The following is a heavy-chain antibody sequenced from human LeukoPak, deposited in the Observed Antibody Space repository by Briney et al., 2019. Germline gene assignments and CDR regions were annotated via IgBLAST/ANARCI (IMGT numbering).Heavy chain of an antibody. V-gene: IGHV4-30-4*01. CDR3: ARDRFYYDSSGPYHDAFDI. CDR2: IYYSGST. J-gene: IGHJ3*02. Sequence: PSQTLSLTCTVSGGSISSGDYYWSWIRQPPGKGLEWIGYIYYSGSTYYNPSLKSRVTISVDTSKNQFSLKLSSVTAADTAVYYCARDRFYYDSSGPYHDAFDIWGQGTMVTVSS. D-gene: IGHD3-22*01. CDR1: GGSISSGDYY.